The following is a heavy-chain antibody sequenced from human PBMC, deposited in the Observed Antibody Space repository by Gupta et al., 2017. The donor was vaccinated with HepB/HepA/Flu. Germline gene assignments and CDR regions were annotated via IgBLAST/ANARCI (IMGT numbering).Heavy chain of an antibody. CDR3: ARVFDTYYMDV. CDR1: GFTFSTYG. V-gene: IGHV3-33*01. CDR2: IWSDGSRE. J-gene: IGHJ6*03. Sequence: QVQLVESGGGVVQPGRSLRLSCAASGFTFSTYGMHWVRQVPGEGLEWVELIWSDGSREYYADSLRGRFTISGDNSKNTLYLEMNSLRAEDTALYYCARVFDTYYMDVWGKGTTVTVSS.